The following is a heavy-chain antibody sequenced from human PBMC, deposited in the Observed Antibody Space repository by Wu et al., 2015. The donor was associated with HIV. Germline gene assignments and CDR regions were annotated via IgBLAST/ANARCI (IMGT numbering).Heavy chain of an antibody. D-gene: IGHD6-13*01. CDR2: IIPTFHTA. J-gene: IGHJ5*02. Sequence: HVQLVQSGAEVKKPGSSVKVSCKASGGIFSSFAINWMRQAPGQGLEWMGGIIPTFHTANYAQKFQGRVTITTDESTSTAYMELRGLRSEDTGVYYCARGLAALGNFRENWFDPWGQGTLVTVSS. CDR3: ARGLAALGNFRENWFDP. V-gene: IGHV1-69*05. CDR1: GGIFSSFA.